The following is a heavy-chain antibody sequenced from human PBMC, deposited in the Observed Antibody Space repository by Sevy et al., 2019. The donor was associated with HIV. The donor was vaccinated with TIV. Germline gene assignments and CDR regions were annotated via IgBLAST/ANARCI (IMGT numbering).Heavy chain of an antibody. CDR2: ISGGGGSA. J-gene: IGHJ4*02. V-gene: IGHV3-23*01. Sequence: GGSLRLSCAVSGFTFSSSAMGWVRQAPGKGLEWVSTISGGGGSAYYADSVKGRFTISRDNSKNTLYLQMNSLRAEDTALYYCAREGCSKPHDYWGQGTLVTVSS. CDR3: AREGCSKPHDY. CDR1: GFTFSSSA. D-gene: IGHD2-2*01.